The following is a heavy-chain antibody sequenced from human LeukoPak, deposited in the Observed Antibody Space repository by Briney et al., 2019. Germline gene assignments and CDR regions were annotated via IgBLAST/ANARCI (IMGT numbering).Heavy chain of an antibody. Sequence: QPGGSLRLSCAASGFIFNNYWMSWVRQAPGKGLEWVANIKQGGSEEYYVDSVKGRFTISRDSAKNSVYLQMNSLRAEDTAVYYCARDAYRDRYFDFWGQGSLVTVSS. D-gene: IGHD4-11*01. CDR2: IKQGGSEE. J-gene: IGHJ4*02. V-gene: IGHV3-7*01. CDR1: GFIFNNYW. CDR3: ARDAYRDRYFDF.